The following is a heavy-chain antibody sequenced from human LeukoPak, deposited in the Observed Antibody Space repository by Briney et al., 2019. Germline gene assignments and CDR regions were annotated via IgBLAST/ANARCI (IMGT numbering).Heavy chain of an antibody. J-gene: IGHJ3*02. Sequence: SETLSLTCIVSGGSIGSYYWSWIRQPPGKGLEWIGYIYHTGSNNYSPSLKSRVTMSVDTSKNQFSLKLSSVTAADTAVYYCARARYSNSCYAVDIWGQGTMVTVSS. CDR3: ARARYSNSCYAVDI. V-gene: IGHV4-59*08. CDR2: IYHTGSN. D-gene: IGHD2-2*01. CDR1: GGSIGSYY.